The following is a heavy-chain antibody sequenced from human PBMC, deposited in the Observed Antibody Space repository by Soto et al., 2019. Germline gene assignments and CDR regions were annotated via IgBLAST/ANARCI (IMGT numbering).Heavy chain of an antibody. V-gene: IGHV1-69*13. CDR2: IIPIFGTA. CDR1: GGTFSSYA. D-gene: IGHD3-3*01. J-gene: IGHJ6*02. Sequence: GASVKVSCKASGGTFSSYAISWVRQAPGQGLEWMGGIIPIFGTANYAQKLQGRVTITADESTSTAYMELSSLRSEDTAVYYCARAKPSYDFWSGHYGMDVWGQGTTVTVSS. CDR3: ARAKPSYDFWSGHYGMDV.